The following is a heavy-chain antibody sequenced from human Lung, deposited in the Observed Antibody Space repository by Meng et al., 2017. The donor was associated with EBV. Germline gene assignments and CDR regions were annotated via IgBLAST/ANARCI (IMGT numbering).Heavy chain of an antibody. V-gene: IGHV4-31*03. D-gene: IGHD3-10*01. Sequence: VQLRQSRPGLVKPSQSRSLPCTVPGGSIRSKNYYWSWIRQHPGKGLEWIGYIYYSGSTYYNPSLKSRVTISVDTSKNQFSLNLTFVTAADTAVYSCATTTVRGVNWIDPWGQGTLVTVSS. J-gene: IGHJ5*02. CDR1: GGSIRSKNYY. CDR3: ATTTVRGVNWIDP. CDR2: IYYSGST.